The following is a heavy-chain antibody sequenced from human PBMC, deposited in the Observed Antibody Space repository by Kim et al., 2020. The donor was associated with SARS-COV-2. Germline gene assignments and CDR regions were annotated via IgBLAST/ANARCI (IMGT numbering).Heavy chain of an antibody. CDR1: GFTVSSNY. V-gene: IGHV3-53*01. D-gene: IGHD3-22*01. CDR3: ARDPPYYYDSSDPSLVGITSD. Sequence: GGSLRLSCAASGFTVSSNYMSWVRQAPGKGLEWVSVIYSGGSTYYADSVKGRFTISRDNSKNTLYLQMNSLRAEDTAVYYCARDPPYYYDSSDPSLVGITSDWGQGTLVTVSS. CDR2: IYSGGST. J-gene: IGHJ4*02.